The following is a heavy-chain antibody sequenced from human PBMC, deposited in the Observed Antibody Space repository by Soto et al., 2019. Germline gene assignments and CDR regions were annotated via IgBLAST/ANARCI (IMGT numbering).Heavy chain of an antibody. V-gene: IGHV4-31*02. J-gene: IGHJ4*02. D-gene: IGHD3-16*01. CDR3: ARDLGGSHDY. Sequence: QVQLQESGPGLVKPSQTLSLTCTVSGGSISSGGYYWSWIRQHPGKGLEWIGYIFYSGTTDYNPSLKSRVTISIDTSKNQFSLKLSSVTAADTAVYYCARDLGGSHDYWGQGTLVTVSS. CDR2: IFYSGTT. CDR1: GGSISSGGYY.